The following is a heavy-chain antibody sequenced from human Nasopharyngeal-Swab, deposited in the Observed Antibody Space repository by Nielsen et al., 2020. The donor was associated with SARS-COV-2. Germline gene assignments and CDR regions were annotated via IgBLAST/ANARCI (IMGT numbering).Heavy chain of an antibody. V-gene: IGHV3-73*01. CDR3: TRCGGGCYSGRDY. Sequence: GSLRLSCAASGFTFSDSAIHWVRQASGEGLEWVARIRSKGNNYATAYSASVKGRFIIFRDDPTNTAYLQMNSLKTEDTAMYYCTRCGGGCYSGRDYWGQGTLVTVSS. CDR1: GFTFSDSA. CDR2: IRSKGNNYAT. J-gene: IGHJ4*02. D-gene: IGHD2-15*01.